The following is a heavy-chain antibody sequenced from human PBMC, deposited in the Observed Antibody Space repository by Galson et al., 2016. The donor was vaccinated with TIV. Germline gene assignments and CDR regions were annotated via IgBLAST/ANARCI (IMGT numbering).Heavy chain of an antibody. D-gene: IGHD3-10*01. V-gene: IGHV1-8*02. CDR1: GYTLTTYD. Sequence: SVKVSCKASGYTLTTYDINWLRQTSGQGLEWMGWLNPKSGDTAFAQKFQGRVFVTRDTSINTAYMELRSLTSEDTAVYYCGRGSTGLNYRGSGWFAPWGQGTLVTVSS. CDR3: GRGSTGLNYRGSGWFAP. J-gene: IGHJ5*02. CDR2: LNPKSGDT.